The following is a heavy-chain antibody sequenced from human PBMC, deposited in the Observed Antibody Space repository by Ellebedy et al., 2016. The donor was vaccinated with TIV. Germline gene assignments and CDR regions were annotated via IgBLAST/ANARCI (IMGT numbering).Heavy chain of an antibody. D-gene: IGHD1-1*01. V-gene: IGHV1-18*04. CDR3: ARDRFIEPGTRAYYGMDV. CDR2: INPNKGNT. Sequence: AASVKVSCKASGYTFTTYGVSWVRQAPGQGLEWMGWINPNKGNTIYAQNLQDRLTMTTDASTSTAYMELRSLRSDDTAVYFCARDRFIEPGTRAYYGMDVWGQGTTVTVS. CDR1: GYTFTTYG. J-gene: IGHJ6*02.